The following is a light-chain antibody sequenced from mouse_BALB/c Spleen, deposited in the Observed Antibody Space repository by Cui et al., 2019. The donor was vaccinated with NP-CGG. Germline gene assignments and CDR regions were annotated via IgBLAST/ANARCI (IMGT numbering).Light chain of an antibody. J-gene: IGLJ1*01. Sequence: QAVLTQEYPLTTSPGETVTLTCHSSTGAVTTSNYANWVQEKPDHLFTGLIGGTNNRVPGVPARFSGSLIGDKAALTITGAQTEDEAIYFCALWYSNHWVFGGGTKLTVL. CDR2: GTN. CDR1: TGAVTTSNY. CDR3: ALWYSNHWV. V-gene: IGLV1*01.